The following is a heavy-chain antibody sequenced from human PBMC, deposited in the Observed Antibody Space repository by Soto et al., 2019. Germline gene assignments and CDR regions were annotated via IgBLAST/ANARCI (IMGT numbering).Heavy chain of an antibody. V-gene: IGHV4-39*02. Sequence: QLQLQESGPGLVKPSETLSLTCTVSGGSISSSSYYWGWIRQPPGKGLEWIGSIYYSGSTYYNPSLKSRVTRSVDTSHNQFSLKLSSVTAADTAVYYCARDYDILTRSNDNWFDPWGQGTLVTVSS. CDR3: ARDYDILTRSNDNWFDP. CDR1: GGSISSSSYY. J-gene: IGHJ5*02. CDR2: IYYSGST. D-gene: IGHD3-9*01.